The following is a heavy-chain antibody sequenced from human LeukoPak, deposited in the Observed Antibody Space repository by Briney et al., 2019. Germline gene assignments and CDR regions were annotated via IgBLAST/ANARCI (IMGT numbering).Heavy chain of an antibody. Sequence: GESLKISCKGSGYSFTSYWIGWVRQMPGKGLEWMGIIYPGDSDTRYSPSFQGQVTISANKSISTAYLQWSSLKASDTAMYYCARRDCSGGSCYAVYFQHWGQGTLVTVSS. D-gene: IGHD2-15*01. CDR1: GYSFTSYW. V-gene: IGHV5-51*01. CDR3: ARRDCSGGSCYAVYFQH. J-gene: IGHJ1*01. CDR2: IYPGDSDT.